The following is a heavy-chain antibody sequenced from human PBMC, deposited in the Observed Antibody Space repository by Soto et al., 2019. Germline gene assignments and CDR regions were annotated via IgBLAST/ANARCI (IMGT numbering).Heavy chain of an antibody. D-gene: IGHD5-12*01. J-gene: IGHJ6*02. CDR3: ARDSKRGYSGYDYYYYGMDV. Sequence: PGGSLRLSCAASGFTFSDYYMSWIRQAPGKGLEWVSYISSSGSTIYYADSVKGRFTISRDNAKNSLKLSSVTAADTAVYYCARDSKRGYSGYDYYYYGMDVWGQGTTVTVSS. CDR2: ISSSGSTI. V-gene: IGHV3-11*01. CDR1: GFTFSDYY.